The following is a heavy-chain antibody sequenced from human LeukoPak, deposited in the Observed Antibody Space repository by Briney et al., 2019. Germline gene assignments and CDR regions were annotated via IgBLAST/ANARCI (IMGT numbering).Heavy chain of an antibody. V-gene: IGHV1-18*01. Sequence: ASVKVSCKASGYTFTSYGISWVRQAPGQGLEWMGWISAYNGNTNYAQKLQGRGTMTTDTSTSTAYMELRSLRSDDTAVYYCARDGYEWELPRQIDYWGQGTLVTVS. D-gene: IGHD1-26*01. J-gene: IGHJ4*02. CDR2: ISAYNGNT. CDR3: ARDGYEWELPRQIDY. CDR1: GYTFTSYG.